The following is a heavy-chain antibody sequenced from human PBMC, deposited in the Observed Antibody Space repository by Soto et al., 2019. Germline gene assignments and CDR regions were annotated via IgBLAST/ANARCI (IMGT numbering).Heavy chain of an antibody. V-gene: IGHV4-59*08. CDR3: ATRAADYDFWSGYYSYYYYLDV. Sequence: QVQLQESGPGLVKPSETLSLTCTVSGGSISSYYWSWIRQPPGKGLEWIGYIYYSGSTNYNPSLKGGVTISVDTSKNQFSLKLSSVTAADTAVYYCATRAADYDFWSGYYSYYYYLDVWGKGTTVTVSS. CDR2: IYYSGST. D-gene: IGHD3-3*01. CDR1: GGSISSYY. J-gene: IGHJ6*03.